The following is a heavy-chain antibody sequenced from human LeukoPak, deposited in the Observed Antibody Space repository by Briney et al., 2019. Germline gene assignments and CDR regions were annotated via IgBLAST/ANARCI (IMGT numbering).Heavy chain of an antibody. CDR3: AIGGDSSTSCYRCFNY. J-gene: IGHJ4*02. Sequence: GESLKISCERSGYSFTNYWIGWVRQMPGKGLEWMGVIYPDDSDTRYSPSFQGQVTISADKSIGTAYLQWSSLKASDTAMYYCAIGGDSSTSCYRCFNYWGQGTLVTVSS. CDR1: GYSFTNYW. V-gene: IGHV5-51*01. D-gene: IGHD2-2*01. CDR2: IYPDDSDT.